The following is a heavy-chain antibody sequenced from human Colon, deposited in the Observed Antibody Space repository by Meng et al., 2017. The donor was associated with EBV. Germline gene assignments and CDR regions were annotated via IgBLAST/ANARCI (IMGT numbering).Heavy chain of an antibody. D-gene: IGHD4-17*01. J-gene: IGHJ5*02. CDR1: GGSITTSRYY. CDR3: GRQDHRDHGDPNWFDP. V-gene: IGHV4-39*01. CDR2: ISYTGET. Sequence: ESGPRRGTPSGTLPLPSSVSGGSITTSRYYWGWVRQPPGDGLEWIASISYTGETFYNPSLRSRVTISVDTTKDQFSLRLSAVTAADTAVYFCGRQDHRDHGDPNWFDPWGQGTLVTVSS.